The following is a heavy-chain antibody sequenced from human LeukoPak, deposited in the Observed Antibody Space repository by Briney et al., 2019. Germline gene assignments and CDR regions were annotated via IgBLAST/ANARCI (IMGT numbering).Heavy chain of an antibody. V-gene: IGHV3-23*01. CDR1: GFTFSSFA. CDR2: ISGSGGST. Sequence: GGSLRLSCAAPGFTFSSFAMSWVRQAPGKGLEWVSTISGSGGSTNYADSVKGRFTFPRDNSKNTLYLQMNSLRAEDTAVYYCAKDLPDYGDYIEGYWGQGTLVTVSS. CDR3: AKDLPDYGDYIEGY. D-gene: IGHD4-17*01. J-gene: IGHJ4*02.